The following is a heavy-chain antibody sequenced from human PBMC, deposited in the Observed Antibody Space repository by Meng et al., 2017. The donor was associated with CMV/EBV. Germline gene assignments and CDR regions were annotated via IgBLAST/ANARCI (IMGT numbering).Heavy chain of an antibody. CDR2: IYTRAST. CDR3: ARDLMNCSSSSCAIWFDP. V-gene: IGHV4-4*07. D-gene: IGHD2-2*01. J-gene: IGHJ5*02. Sequence: VAGCSLGKASWSLSSTWTCSGGSLRCYCWSWIWTAAGKALEWIGRIYTRASTNYTPSTKRRVTMSVDTYKNQSSLKLSCVTAADTAVYYFARDLMNCSSSSCAIWFDPWGQGTLVTVSS. CDR1: GGSLRCYC.